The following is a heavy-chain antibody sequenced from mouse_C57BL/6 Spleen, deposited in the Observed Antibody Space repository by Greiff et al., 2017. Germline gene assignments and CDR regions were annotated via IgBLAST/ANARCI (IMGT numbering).Heavy chain of an antibody. Sequence: EVKLMESGGGLVQPGGSLSLSCAASGFTFTDYYMSWVRQPPGKALEWLGFIRNKANGYTTEYSASVKGRFTISRDNSQSILYLQMNALRAEDSATYCCASSYLYAMDYWGQGTSVTVSS. CDR1: GFTFTDYY. CDR2: IRNKANGYTT. J-gene: IGHJ4*01. V-gene: IGHV7-3*01. D-gene: IGHD6-5*01. CDR3: ASSYLYAMDY.